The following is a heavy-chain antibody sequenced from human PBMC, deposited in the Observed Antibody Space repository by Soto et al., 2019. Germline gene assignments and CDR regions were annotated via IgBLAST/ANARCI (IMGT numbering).Heavy chain of an antibody. CDR2: IIPIFTRT. CDR3: ARDVVRSTAVDS. CDR1: GGTFSTSS. Sequence: QLQLVQSGTEVKEPGSSVKVSCKAAGGTFSTSSFVWVRQGPGQGIERMGGIIPIFTRTNFAQKFQGRVPFSADESTRTTYMELRSLTCEDTAIYYCARDVVRSTAVDSWRQGTLVTVSS. V-gene: IGHV1-69*01. D-gene: IGHD4-17*01. J-gene: IGHJ4*02.